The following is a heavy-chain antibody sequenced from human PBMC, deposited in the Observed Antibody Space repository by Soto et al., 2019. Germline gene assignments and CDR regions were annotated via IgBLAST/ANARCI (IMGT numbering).Heavy chain of an antibody. V-gene: IGHV4-34*01. CDR2: INHSGST. Sequence: PSETLSLTCAVYGGSFSAYYWSWIRHPPGKGLEWIGEINHSGSTNYNPSLKSRVTISVDTSKNQFSLKLSSVTAADTAVYYCAGQTRLIRAEAFDIWGQGTMVTVSS. CDR3: AGQTRLIRAEAFDI. J-gene: IGHJ3*02. CDR1: GGSFSAYY. D-gene: IGHD3-10*01.